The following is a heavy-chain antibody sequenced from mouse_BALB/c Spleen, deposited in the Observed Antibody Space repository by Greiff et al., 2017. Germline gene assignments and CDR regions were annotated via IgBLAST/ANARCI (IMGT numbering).Heavy chain of an antibody. Sequence: EVKLVESGGGLVKPGGSLKLSCAASGFTFSSYAMSWVRQTPEKRLEWVASISSGGSTYYPDSVKGRFTISRDNARNILYLQMSSLRSEDTAMYYCARGRGDGPWYFDVWGAGTTVTVAS. CDR2: ISSGGST. CDR1: GFTFSSYA. V-gene: IGHV5-6-5*01. D-gene: IGHD2-3*01. J-gene: IGHJ1*01. CDR3: ARGRGDGPWYFDV.